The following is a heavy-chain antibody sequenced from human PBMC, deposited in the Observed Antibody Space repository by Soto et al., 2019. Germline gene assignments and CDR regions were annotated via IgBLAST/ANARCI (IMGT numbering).Heavy chain of an antibody. V-gene: IGHV3-13*05. CDR3: ARAYSGRLPRRADYYFAMDV. J-gene: IGHJ6*02. Sequence: GGSLRLSCAASGFTFSAYDMHWVRQTTGKGLEWVSAIGAADDPYYLGSVRGRFTISRENAKNSLYLQMNSLRAEDTAVYYCARAYSGRLPRRADYYFAMDVWGQGTTVTVSS. D-gene: IGHD2-15*01. CDR2: IGAADDP. CDR1: GFTFSAYD.